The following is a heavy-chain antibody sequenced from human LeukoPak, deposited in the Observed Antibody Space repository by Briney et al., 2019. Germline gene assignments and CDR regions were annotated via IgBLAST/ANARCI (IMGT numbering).Heavy chain of an antibody. CDR2: ISYDGSNK. CDR1: GFTFSNYG. V-gene: IGHV3-30*18. CDR3: AKDDAWLRFGE. D-gene: IGHD3-10*01. J-gene: IGHJ4*02. Sequence: GGSLRLSCAASGFTFSNYGMHWVRQAPGKGLQWVAFISYDGSNKYYADSVKGRFTISRDNSKNMVYLQVISLTAEDTAVYYCAKDDAWLRFGEWSQGTLVTVSA.